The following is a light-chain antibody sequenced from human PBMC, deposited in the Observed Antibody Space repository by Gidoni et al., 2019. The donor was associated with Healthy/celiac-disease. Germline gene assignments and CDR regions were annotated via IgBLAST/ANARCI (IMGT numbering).Light chain of an antibody. CDR2: DAS. V-gene: IGKV1-33*01. Sequence: DIQMTQSPSSLSASVGDRVTITCQASQDISNYLNWYQQKPGKAPKLLIYDASNLETGVPSRFSGSGSGTDFTFTISSLQPEDIATYDCQQYDNLPLVTFXGXTKVEIK. CDR1: QDISNY. CDR3: QQYDNLPLVT. J-gene: IGKJ4*01.